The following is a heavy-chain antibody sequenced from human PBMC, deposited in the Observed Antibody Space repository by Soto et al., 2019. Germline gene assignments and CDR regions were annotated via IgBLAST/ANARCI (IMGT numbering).Heavy chain of an antibody. CDR2: IYYRGST. D-gene: IGHD6-13*01. Sequence: SETLSLTCTVSGGSISSYYWTWIRQPPGKGLEWIGYIYYRGSTNYNPSLKSRVTISVDTSKNQFSLKLSSVTAADTAVYYCARERPDGSRLDPWGQGTLVT. CDR1: GGSISSYY. CDR3: ARERPDGSRLDP. J-gene: IGHJ5*02. V-gene: IGHV4-59*12.